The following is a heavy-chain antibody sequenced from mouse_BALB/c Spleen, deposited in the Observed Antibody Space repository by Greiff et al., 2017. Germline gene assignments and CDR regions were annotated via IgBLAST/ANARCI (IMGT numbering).Heavy chain of an antibody. CDR1: GFSLTSYG. CDR3: ARDGGLRSFAY. J-gene: IGHJ3*01. D-gene: IGHD2-4*01. V-gene: IGHV2-9*02. Sequence: VKLVESGPGLVAPSQSLSITCTVSGFSLTSYGVHWVRQPPGKGLEWLGVIWAGGSTNYNSALMSRLSISKDNSKSQVFLKMNSLQTDDTAMYYCARDGGLRSFAYWGQGTLVTVSA. CDR2: IWAGGST.